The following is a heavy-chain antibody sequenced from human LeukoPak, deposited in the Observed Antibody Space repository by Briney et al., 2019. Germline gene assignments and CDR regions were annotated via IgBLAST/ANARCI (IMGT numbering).Heavy chain of an antibody. J-gene: IGHJ4*02. D-gene: IGHD6-19*01. CDR3: ASDLGSSGWYYFDY. V-gene: IGHV4-39*01. CDR2: IYYSGST. Sequence: KPSETLSLTCTVSGGSISSSSYYGGWIRQPPGKGLEWIGSIYYSGSTYYNPSLKSRVTISVDTSKNQFSLKLSSVTAADTAVYYCASDLGSSGWYYFDYWGQGTLVTVSS. CDR1: GGSISSSSYY.